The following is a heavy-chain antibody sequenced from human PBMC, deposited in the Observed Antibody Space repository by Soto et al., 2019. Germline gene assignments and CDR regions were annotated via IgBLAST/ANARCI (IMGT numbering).Heavy chain of an antibody. V-gene: IGHV4-59*01. J-gene: IGHJ5*02. CDR1: GGSISSYY. D-gene: IGHD3-10*01. Sequence: SETLSLTCTVSGGSISSYYWSWIRQPPGKGLEWIGYIYYSGSTNYNPSLKSRVTISVDTSKNQFSLKLSSVTAADTAVYYCGRALTTMVRGAIMGFFSWFDPWGQGTLVTVSS. CDR2: IYYSGST. CDR3: GRALTTMVRGAIMGFFSWFDP.